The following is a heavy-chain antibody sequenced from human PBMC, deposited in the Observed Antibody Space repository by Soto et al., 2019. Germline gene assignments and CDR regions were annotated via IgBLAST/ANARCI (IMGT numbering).Heavy chain of an antibody. V-gene: IGHV2-5*01. Sequence: SGPTLVNPTQTLTLTCTFSGFSLSTSGVGVGWIRQPPGKALEWLALIYWNDDKRYSPSLKSRLTITKDTSKNQVVLTMTNMDPVDTATYYCAHRLHVDTAMGPGPGSPYYFDYWGQGTLVTVSS. CDR2: IYWNDDK. CDR1: GFSLSTSGVG. D-gene: IGHD5-18*01. CDR3: AHRLHVDTAMGPGPGSPYYFDY. J-gene: IGHJ4*02.